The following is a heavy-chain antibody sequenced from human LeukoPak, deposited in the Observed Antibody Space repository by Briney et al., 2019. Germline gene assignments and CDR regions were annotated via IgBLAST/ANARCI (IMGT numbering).Heavy chain of an antibody. J-gene: IGHJ4*02. Sequence: GGSLRLSCAASGFTFSSYSMNWVRQAPGKGLEWVSSISSSSSYIYYADSVKGRFTISRDNAKNSLYLQMNSLRAEDTAVYYCARDIDSSGYYENWGQGTLVTVSS. CDR3: ARDIDSSGYYEN. CDR2: ISSSSSYI. V-gene: IGHV3-21*01. CDR1: GFTFSSYS. D-gene: IGHD3-22*01.